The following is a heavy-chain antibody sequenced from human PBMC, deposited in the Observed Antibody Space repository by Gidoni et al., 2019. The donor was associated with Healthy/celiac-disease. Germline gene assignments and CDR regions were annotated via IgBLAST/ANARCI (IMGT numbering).Heavy chain of an antibody. CDR3: AKDYEVGSYGDYVPYWFDP. CDR2: ISDDGSNK. V-gene: IGHV3-30*18. Sequence: QVQLVESGGGVVQPGRSLRLSCPASGFTFSSYGMHWVRKAPGKGLEWVAVISDDGSNKYYADSVKGRFTISRDNSKNTLYLQMNSLRAEDTAVYYCAKDYEVGSYGDYVPYWFDPWGQGTLVTVSS. D-gene: IGHD4-17*01. CDR1: GFTFSSYG. J-gene: IGHJ5*02.